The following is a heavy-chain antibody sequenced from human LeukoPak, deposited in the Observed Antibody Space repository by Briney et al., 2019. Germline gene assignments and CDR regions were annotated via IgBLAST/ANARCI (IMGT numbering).Heavy chain of an antibody. D-gene: IGHD4-17*01. CDR3: ARIRDFGASYHYFYMDV. CDR1: GFTFSSCS. CDR2: ISSDSSYI. J-gene: IGHJ6*03. Sequence: GGSLRLSCAASGFTFSSCSMNWVRQAPGKGLEWVSAISSDSSYIYYADSVRGRFTISRDNGKNSLYLQMSSLRAEDTAVYYCARIRDFGASYHYFYMDVWGKGTTVTVSS. V-gene: IGHV3-21*01.